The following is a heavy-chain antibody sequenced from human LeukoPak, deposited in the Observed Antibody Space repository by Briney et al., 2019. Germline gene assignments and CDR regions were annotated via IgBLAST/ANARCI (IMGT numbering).Heavy chain of an antibody. Sequence: SETLSLTCTVSGGSISSYYWSWIRQPPGKGLEWIGYIYYSGSTNYNPSLKSRVTTSVDTSKNQFSLKLSSVTAADTAVYYCARWINWFDPWGQGTLVTVSS. V-gene: IGHV4-59*08. D-gene: IGHD2-2*03. CDR1: GGSISSYY. CDR3: ARWINWFDP. J-gene: IGHJ5*02. CDR2: IYYSGST.